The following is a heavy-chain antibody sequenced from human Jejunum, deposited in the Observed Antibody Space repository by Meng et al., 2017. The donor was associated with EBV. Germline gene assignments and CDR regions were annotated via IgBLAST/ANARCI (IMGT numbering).Heavy chain of an antibody. CDR2: ISPYNGNT. D-gene: IGHD4-23*01. J-gene: IGHJ4*02. CDR1: GYHLVNYG. V-gene: IGHV1-18*01. Sequence: QGQLVECGAEVMKPGASVKVHCKASGYHLVNYGINWARQAPGQGLEWMGWISPYNGNTNYEPKLQDRLTMTTDTSTSTVYLELRSLTSDDTAVYYCARNYYGGNHHFAAYWGQGTLVTVSS. CDR3: ARNYYGGNHHFAAY.